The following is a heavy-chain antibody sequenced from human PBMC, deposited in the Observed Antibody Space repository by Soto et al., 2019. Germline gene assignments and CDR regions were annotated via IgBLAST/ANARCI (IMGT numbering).Heavy chain of an antibody. CDR1: GFSFSSYG. D-gene: IGHD7-27*01. CDR2: ISNDGSKE. V-gene: IGHV3-30*18. J-gene: IGHJ4*01. Sequence: SLKISCVAPGFSFSSYGIHWVRQAPGRGLEWVAVISNDGSKEYYADYVKGRFTISRDNSKNTLYLQMDSLRPEDTAFYYCAKEITVDGVLDYLGHGNLVTVAS. CDR3: AKEITVDGVLDY.